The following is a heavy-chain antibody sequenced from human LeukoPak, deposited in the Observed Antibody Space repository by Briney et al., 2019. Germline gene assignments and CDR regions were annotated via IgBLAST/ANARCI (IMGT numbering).Heavy chain of an antibody. Sequence: PGGSLRLSCAASGFTFSSYWMNWARQAPGKGLEWVASINHNGNVNYYVDSVKGRFTISRDNAKNSLYLQMSNLRAEDTAVYYCARATVTTAEDYWGQGTLVTVSS. J-gene: IGHJ4*02. V-gene: IGHV3-7*03. D-gene: IGHD4-17*01. CDR1: GFTFSSYW. CDR3: ARATVTTAEDY. CDR2: INHNGNVN.